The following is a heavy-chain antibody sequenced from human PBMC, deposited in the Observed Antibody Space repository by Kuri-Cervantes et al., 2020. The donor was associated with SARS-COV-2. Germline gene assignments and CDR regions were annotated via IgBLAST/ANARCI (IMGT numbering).Heavy chain of an antibody. V-gene: IGHV3-48*03. CDR1: GFTFCRYE. Sequence: GESLKISCVASGFTFCRYEINWVRQAPGKGLEWVSYIGLSDISIKYTDSVKGRFSITRHNAKNSVSLQMNSQRVGYTALYYCARYRGANGWFDYWGPGTLVTVSS. CDR2: IGLSDISI. D-gene: IGHD6-19*01. CDR3: ARYRGANGWFDY. J-gene: IGHJ4*02.